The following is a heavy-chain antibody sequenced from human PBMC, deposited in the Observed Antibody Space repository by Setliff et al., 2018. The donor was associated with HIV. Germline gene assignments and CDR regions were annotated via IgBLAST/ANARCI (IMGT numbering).Heavy chain of an antibody. CDR2: IKSKTDGGTV. CDR3: TADLPGGYSPYFDF. J-gene: IGHJ4*02. Sequence: PGGSLRLSCLVSGFTFRSYWMSWVRQAPGKGLEWVARIKSKTDGGTVDYAAAVSGRFTISRDDSKNTLYLEINSLKIEDTAVYYCTADLPGGYSPYFDFWGRGTLVTVSS. D-gene: IGHD2-21*02. CDR1: GFTFRSYW. V-gene: IGHV3-15*01.